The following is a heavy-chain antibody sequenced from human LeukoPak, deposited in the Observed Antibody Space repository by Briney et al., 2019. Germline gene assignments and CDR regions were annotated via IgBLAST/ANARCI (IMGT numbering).Heavy chain of an antibody. CDR3: TTGPLEAFDY. J-gene: IGHJ4*02. CDR2: IKSKTAGGTT. Sequence: GGSLSLSCAASGFTLSSYAMSWVRQAPGKGLEWVGRIKSKTAGGTTDYAAPVKGRFTIPRDDSKNTLYLQMNSLKTEDTAVYYCTTGPLEAFDYWSQGTLVTVSS. V-gene: IGHV3-15*01. D-gene: IGHD1-1*01. CDR1: GFTLSSYA.